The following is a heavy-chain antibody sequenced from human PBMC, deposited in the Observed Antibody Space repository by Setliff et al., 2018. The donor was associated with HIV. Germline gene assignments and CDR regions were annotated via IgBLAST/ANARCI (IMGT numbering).Heavy chain of an antibody. CDR3: TSVVATPYYYYYMDV. CDR1: GFTFGDYA. D-gene: IGHD2-15*01. V-gene: IGHV3-49*04. J-gene: IGHJ6*03. Sequence: LRLSCTASGFTFGDYAMSWVRQAPGKGLEWVGFIRGKAYGGTTEYAASVKGRFTISRDDSKSIAYLQMNSLKTEDTAVYYCTSVVATPYYYYYMDVWGKGTTVTVSS. CDR2: IRGKAYGGTT.